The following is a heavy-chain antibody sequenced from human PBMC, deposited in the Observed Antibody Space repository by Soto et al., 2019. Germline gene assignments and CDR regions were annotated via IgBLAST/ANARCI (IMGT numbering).Heavy chain of an antibody. Sequence: SETLSLTCAVYGGSFSGYYWSWIRQPPGKGLEWIGEINHSGSTNYNPSLKSRVTISVDTSKNQFSLKLSSVTAADTAVYYCATAFVDDYYDSSGYYSRFDYWGQGTLVTVSS. D-gene: IGHD3-22*01. V-gene: IGHV4-34*01. CDR2: INHSGST. CDR3: ATAFVDDYYDSSGYYSRFDY. J-gene: IGHJ4*02. CDR1: GGSFSGYY.